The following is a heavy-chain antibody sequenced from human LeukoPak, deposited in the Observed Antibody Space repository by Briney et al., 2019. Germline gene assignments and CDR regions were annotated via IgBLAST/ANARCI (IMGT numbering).Heavy chain of an antibody. J-gene: IGHJ6*03. CDR3: ARGVTPSYYYYMDV. D-gene: IGHD3-10*01. V-gene: IGHV3-23*01. CDR2: ISGSGGST. CDR1: GFTFSSYA. Sequence: GGSLRLSCAASGFTFSSYAMSWVRQAPGKGLEWVSAISGSGGSTYYADSVKGRFTISRDNAKNSLYLQMNSLRAEDTAVYYCARGVTPSYYYYMDVWGKGTTVTISS.